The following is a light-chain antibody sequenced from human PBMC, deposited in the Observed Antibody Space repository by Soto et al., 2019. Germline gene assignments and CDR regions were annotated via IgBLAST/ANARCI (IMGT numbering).Light chain of an antibody. Sequence: EIVLTQSPATLSVSPGDTAKLSCRASQSIGSKLGWYQQRPGQAPRLLIYGASNRATGIPARFSGSGSGTEFTLTISSLQSEDLAVYYCQQYHDWFRITFAQGTRLEIK. CDR1: QSIGSK. CDR3: QQYHDWFRIT. V-gene: IGKV3-15*01. J-gene: IGKJ5*01. CDR2: GAS.